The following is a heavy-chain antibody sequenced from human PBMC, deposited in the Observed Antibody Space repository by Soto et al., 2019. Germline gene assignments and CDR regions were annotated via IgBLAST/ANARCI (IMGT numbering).Heavy chain of an antibody. V-gene: IGHV4-59*08. CDR1: RDSISRYY. CDR2: IYDSGSI. D-gene: IGHD2-15*01. J-gene: IGHJ4*02. CDR3: ARYAPCSGDMGYSGYFYY. Sequence: QVQLQESGPGLVKPSETLSLTCTVSRDSISRYYWTWIRQPPGKGLDWIGYIYDSGSINYNPTLKIRVTRSVNKTKNQDYLKLSSVTDAGTAMYYCARYAPCSGDMGYSGYFYYWGQGTLVTVSS.